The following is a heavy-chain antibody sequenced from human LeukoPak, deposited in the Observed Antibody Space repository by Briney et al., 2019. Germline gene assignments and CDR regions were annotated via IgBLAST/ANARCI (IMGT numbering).Heavy chain of an antibody. CDR3: SVTTRYGANGYFDY. CDR2: IYYSGST. Sequence: SETLSLTCSVSGGSFSSSTYYWSWIRQLPGKGLEWIGYIYYSGSTYYPPSLRSRVTISVDTSKNQFSLRLSSVTAADTAVYYCSVTTRYGANGYFDYWGQGALVTVSS. V-gene: IGHV4-31*03. CDR1: GGSFSSSTYY. D-gene: IGHD4-23*01. J-gene: IGHJ4*02.